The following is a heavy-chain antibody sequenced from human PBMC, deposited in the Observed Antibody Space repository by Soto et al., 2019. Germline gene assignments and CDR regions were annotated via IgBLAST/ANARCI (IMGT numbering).Heavy chain of an antibody. Sequence: QEQLVESGGGVVQPGRSLRLSCAASGFTFYTYGMHWVRQVPGKGLQWVAVIWYDGGTKYYADSVRGRFTVSRDNSKNTLYLQMNSLRDEDTAVYYCARIDCTGNNCKPYYHYGMDVWGQGTTVTVSS. V-gene: IGHV3-33*01. CDR2: IWYDGGTK. CDR1: GFTFYTYG. D-gene: IGHD2-8*02. CDR3: ARIDCTGNNCKPYYHYGMDV. J-gene: IGHJ6*02.